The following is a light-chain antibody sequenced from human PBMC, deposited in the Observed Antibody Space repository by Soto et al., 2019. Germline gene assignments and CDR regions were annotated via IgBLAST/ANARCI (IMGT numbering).Light chain of an antibody. CDR3: QQYNIWWA. CDR1: QSVSSN. Sequence: EIVMTQSPATLSVSPGERATLSCRASQSVSSNLAWYQQKPGQAPRLLIYGASTRATGIPARFSGSGSGTEFTLTISSLQSEDFAVYYCQQYNIWWAFGQGTKVDI. J-gene: IGKJ1*01. V-gene: IGKV3-15*01. CDR2: GAS.